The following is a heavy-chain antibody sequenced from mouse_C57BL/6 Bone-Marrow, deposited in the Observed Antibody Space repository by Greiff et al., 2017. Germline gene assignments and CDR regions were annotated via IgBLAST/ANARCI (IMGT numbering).Heavy chain of an antibody. CDR1: GYTFTSYW. J-gene: IGHJ1*03. V-gene: IGHV1-55*01. CDR2: IYPGSGST. D-gene: IGHD2-5*01. CDR3: SRRYYSNYWYFGV. Sequence: QVQLQQPGAELVKPGASVKMSCKASGYTFTSYWITWVKQRPGQGLEWIGDIYPGSGSTNYNEKFKSKATLPVDKSSTTAYMQLSSLTSEDSAVYYCSRRYYSNYWYFGVWCTGTTVTVSS.